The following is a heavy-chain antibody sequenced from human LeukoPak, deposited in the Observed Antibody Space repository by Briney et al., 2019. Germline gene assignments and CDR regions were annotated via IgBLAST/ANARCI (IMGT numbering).Heavy chain of an antibody. CDR2: IYPRDGST. J-gene: IGHJ4*02. Sequence: ASVKVSCKASGYTFTSYYMHWVRQAPGQGLEWMGMIYPRDGSTSYAQEFQGRVTVTRDTSTSTVHMELSGLRSEDTAVYYCARDQEGFDYWGQGTLVTVSS. V-gene: IGHV1-46*01. CDR3: ARDQEGFDY. CDR1: GYTFTSYY.